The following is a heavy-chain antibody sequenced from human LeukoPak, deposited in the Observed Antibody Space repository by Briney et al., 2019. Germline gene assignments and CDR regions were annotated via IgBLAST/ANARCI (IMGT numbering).Heavy chain of an antibody. Sequence: GGSLRLPCAASGLTFSKFAMSWVRLPPGKGLEWVSAISGSGESTYYADSVKGRFTISRDNSKNTLYLQMNSLRAEDAAVYYCARGGPGSTYYYYGMDVWGQGTTVTVSS. D-gene: IGHD5-12*01. J-gene: IGHJ6*02. CDR3: ARGGPGSTYYYYGMDV. CDR2: ISGSGEST. V-gene: IGHV3-23*01. CDR1: GLTFSKFA.